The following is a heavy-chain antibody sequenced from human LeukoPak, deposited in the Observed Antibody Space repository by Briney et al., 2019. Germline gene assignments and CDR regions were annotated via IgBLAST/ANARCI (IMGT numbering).Heavy chain of an antibody. D-gene: IGHD2-2*01. CDR2: ISSSSYI. V-gene: IGHV3-21*01. Sequence: PGGSLRLSCAASGFTFSSYSMNWVRQAPGKGLEWVSSISSSSYIYYADSVKGRFTISRDNAKNSLYLQMNSLRAEDTAVYYCASYCSSTSCYLGSDYWGQGTLVTVSS. J-gene: IGHJ4*02. CDR1: GFTFSSYS. CDR3: ASYCSSTSCYLGSDY.